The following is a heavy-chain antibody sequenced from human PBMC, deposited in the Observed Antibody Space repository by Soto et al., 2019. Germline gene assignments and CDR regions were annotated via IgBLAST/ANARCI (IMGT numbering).Heavy chain of an antibody. Sequence: GESLKISCKGSGYYFPSYLIGWVRQMLVKGLEWMGIFYPGDSDTRYSPSFQGQVTISADRSISTAYLQWSSLKPSDTAMYYCAIQRNGAEGFDYLGQGTLLTVSS. CDR2: FYPGDSDT. D-gene: IGHD1-26*01. V-gene: IGHV5-51*01. CDR1: GYYFPSYL. J-gene: IGHJ4*02. CDR3: AIQRNGAEGFDY.